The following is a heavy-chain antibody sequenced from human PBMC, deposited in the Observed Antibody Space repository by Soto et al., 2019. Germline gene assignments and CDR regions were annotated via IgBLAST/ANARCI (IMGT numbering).Heavy chain of an antibody. D-gene: IGHD1-26*01. V-gene: IGHV3-48*02. J-gene: IGHJ4*02. CDR3: AREDILGARSFDY. CDR2: ISSGSQTI. Sequence: EVQLVESGGGLVQWGGSLRLSCAASGFTFSGYSVNWVRQAPGKGLEWVSYISSGSQTIYYAESVKGRFTVARDNARNSQYLQMNSLRDEDTAVYYCAREDILGARSFDYWGQGTLVTVSS. CDR1: GFTFSGYS.